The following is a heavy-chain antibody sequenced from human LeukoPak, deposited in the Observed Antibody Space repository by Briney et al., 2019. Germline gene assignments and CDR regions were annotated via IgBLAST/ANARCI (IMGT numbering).Heavy chain of an antibody. CDR3: ARDDCSSTSCYTW. CDR2: IYYSGST. V-gene: IGHV4-59*12. D-gene: IGHD2-2*02. J-gene: IGHJ4*02. Sequence: KPSETLSLTCTVSGGSISSYYWSWIRQPPGKGLEWIGYIYYSGSTNYNPSLKSRVTISVDRSKNQFSLKLSSVTAADTAVYYCARDDCSSTSCYTWWGQGTLVTVSS. CDR1: GGSISSYY.